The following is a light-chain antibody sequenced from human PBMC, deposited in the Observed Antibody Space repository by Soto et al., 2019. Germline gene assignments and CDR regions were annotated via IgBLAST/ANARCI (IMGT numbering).Light chain of an antibody. CDR1: SSNIGAGYA. CDR3: QTLDSSLNVYV. V-gene: IGLV1-40*01. Sequence: QSVLTQPPSVSGAPGQRVTISCTGSSSNIGAGYAVHWYQQLPGTAPKLLIYDNLNRPSGVPDRFSGSRSGTSASLAITGLQAEDEADYYCQTLDSSLNVYVFGPGNKVTVL. J-gene: IGLJ1*01. CDR2: DNL.